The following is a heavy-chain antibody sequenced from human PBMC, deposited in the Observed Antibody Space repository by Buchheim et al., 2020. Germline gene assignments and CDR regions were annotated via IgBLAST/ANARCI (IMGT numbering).Heavy chain of an antibody. Sequence: QVQLVQSGAEVKKPGASVKVSCKASGYTFTGYYMHWVRQAPGQGLEWMGWINPNSGGTNYAQKFQGRVTMTRDTSISTAHMELSRLRSDDTAVYYCARGQGIAARPDSPYYYYGMDVWGQGTT. CDR3: ARGQGIAARPDSPYYYYGMDV. J-gene: IGHJ6*02. CDR1: GYTFTGYY. D-gene: IGHD6-6*01. V-gene: IGHV1-2*02. CDR2: INPNSGGT.